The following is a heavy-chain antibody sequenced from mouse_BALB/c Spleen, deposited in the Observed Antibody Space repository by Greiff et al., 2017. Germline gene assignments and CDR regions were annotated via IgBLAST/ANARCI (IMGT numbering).Heavy chain of an antibody. CDR3: ARGGERYYFDY. CDR2: ISYSGST. J-gene: IGHJ2*01. CDR1: GYSITSDYA. Sequence: EVKLVESGPGLVKPSQSLSLTCTVTGYSITSDYAWNWIRQFPGNKLEWMGYISYSGSTSYNPSLKSRISITRDTSKNQFFLQLNSVTTEDTATYYCARGGERYYFDYWGQGTTLTVSS. V-gene: IGHV3-2*02.